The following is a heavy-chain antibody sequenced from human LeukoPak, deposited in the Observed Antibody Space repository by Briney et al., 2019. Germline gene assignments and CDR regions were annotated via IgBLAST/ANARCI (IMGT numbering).Heavy chain of an antibody. CDR3: AREGYCSGGSCYSGIDY. CDR2: IYYSGST. Sequence: SQTLSLTCTVSGGSISSGDYYWSWIRQPPGKGLEWIGYIYYSGSTYYNPSLKSRVTISVHTSKNQFSLKLSSVTAADTAVYYCAREGYCSGGSCYSGIDYWGQGTLVTVSS. CDR1: GGSISSGDYY. J-gene: IGHJ4*02. D-gene: IGHD2-15*01. V-gene: IGHV4-30-4*01.